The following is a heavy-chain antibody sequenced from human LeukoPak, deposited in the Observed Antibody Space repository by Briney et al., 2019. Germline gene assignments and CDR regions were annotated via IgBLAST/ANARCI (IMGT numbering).Heavy chain of an antibody. V-gene: IGHV1-2*02. Sequence: VSVKVSCKASGYTFTGYYMHWVRQAPGQGLEWMGWINPNSGGTNYAQKFQGRVTMTRDTSISTAYMELSRLRSDDTAVYYCARETYSSSWYLVGFDYWGQGTLVTVSS. J-gene: IGHJ4*02. CDR2: INPNSGGT. CDR1: GYTFTGYY. CDR3: ARETYSSSWYLVGFDY. D-gene: IGHD6-13*01.